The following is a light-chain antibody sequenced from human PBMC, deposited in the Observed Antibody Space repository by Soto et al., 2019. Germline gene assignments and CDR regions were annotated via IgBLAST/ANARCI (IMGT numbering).Light chain of an antibody. V-gene: IGLV2-23*03. CDR3: CSYAGSSTFV. J-gene: IGLJ2*01. CDR1: SSDVGSYNL. Sequence: QSALTQPASVSGSPGQSITISCTGTSSDVGSYNLVSWYQQHPGKAPKLMIYEGSKRLSGVSNRFSGSKSGNTASLTISGLQAEDEADYYCCSYAGSSTFVFGGGPQLTV. CDR2: EGS.